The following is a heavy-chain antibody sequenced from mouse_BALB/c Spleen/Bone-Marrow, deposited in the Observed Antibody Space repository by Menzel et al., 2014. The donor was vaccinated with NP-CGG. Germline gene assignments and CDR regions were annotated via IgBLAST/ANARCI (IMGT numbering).Heavy chain of an antibody. CDR2: IDPANGNN. V-gene: IGHV14-3*02. Sequence: DVQLVESGADLVKPGASVKLSCTASGFNIKDTYINWVRQRPEQGLEWIGRIDPANGNNKYDPKFQGKATITADTSSNTAYLQLSSLTSEDTVVYYCARDRGWYLDVWGAGTTATVSS. CDR3: ARDRGWYLDV. J-gene: IGHJ1*01. CDR1: GFNIKDTY. D-gene: IGHD2-14*01.